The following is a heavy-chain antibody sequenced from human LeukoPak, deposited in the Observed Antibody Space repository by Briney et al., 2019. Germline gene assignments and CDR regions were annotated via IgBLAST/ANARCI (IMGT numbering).Heavy chain of an antibody. J-gene: IGHJ4*02. CDR2: INPNSGGT. CDR1: GYTFTSYD. D-gene: IGHD3-16*02. CDR3: ARSLAKEEMTN. V-gene: IGHV1-2*02. Sequence: ASVTVSCKASGYTFTSYDINWVQQAPGQGLEWTGWINPNSGGTNYAQKFQGRVTMTRDTSISTAYMELSRLRSDDTAVYYCARSLAKEEMTNWGQGTLVTVSS.